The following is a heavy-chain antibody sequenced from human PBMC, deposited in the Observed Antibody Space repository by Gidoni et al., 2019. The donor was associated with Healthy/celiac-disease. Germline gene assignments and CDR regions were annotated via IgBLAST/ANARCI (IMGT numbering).Heavy chain of an antibody. CDR1: GFTFDDYG. V-gene: IGHV3-9*01. Sequence: EVQLVESGGGLVQPGRSLRLSCAASGFTFDDYGMHWVRQAPGKGLEWVSGISWNSGSIGYADAGKGRLNISRGQVKNSLYQQKNSLRAENTGLYYCDKDLGEYQLVSGGMDVWGQGTTVTVSS. J-gene: IGHJ6*02. D-gene: IGHD2-2*01. CDR3: DKDLGEYQLVSGGMDV. CDR2: ISWNSGSI.